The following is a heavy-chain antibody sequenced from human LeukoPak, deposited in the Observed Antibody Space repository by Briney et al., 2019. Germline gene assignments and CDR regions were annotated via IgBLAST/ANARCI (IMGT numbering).Heavy chain of an antibody. V-gene: IGHV1-18*01. CDR2: SSAYNGNT. D-gene: IGHD3-22*01. CDR1: GYTFTSYG. J-gene: IGHJ4*02. CDR3: ARGPSYYDRSGYYYGFDY. Sequence: ASVKVSCKASGYTFTSYGISWVRQAPGQGLEWMGWSSAYNGNTNYAHKVQGRVTITTDTSTSTAYMELRSLRFDDAAVFYCARGPSYYDRSGYYYGFDYWGQGSLVTVSS.